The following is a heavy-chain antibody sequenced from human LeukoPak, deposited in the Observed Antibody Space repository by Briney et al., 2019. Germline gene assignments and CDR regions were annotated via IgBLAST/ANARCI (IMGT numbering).Heavy chain of an antibody. D-gene: IGHD3-10*01. CDR2: INQDGSEK. CDR1: GFTFSSYW. Sequence: GGSLRLSCAASGFTFSSYWMSWVRQVQGKGLEWVANINQDGSEKHYVDSVKGRFTISRDNANNSLFLQMDSLRAEDTAFYYCSREDYFGSGSPAYWGQGTPVTVSS. V-gene: IGHV3-7*01. J-gene: IGHJ4*02. CDR3: SREDYFGSGSPAY.